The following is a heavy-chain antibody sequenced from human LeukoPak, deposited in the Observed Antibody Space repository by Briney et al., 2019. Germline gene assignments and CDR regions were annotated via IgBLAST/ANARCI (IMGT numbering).Heavy chain of an antibody. V-gene: IGHV1-18*04. Sequence: ASVKVSCKASGYIFTGHYIHWVRQAPGQGLEWMGWISAYNGNTNYAQKLQGRVTMTTDTSTSTAYMELRSLRSDDTAVYYCARTIAVAGTTPPNFDYWGQGTLVTVSS. CDR2: ISAYNGNT. J-gene: IGHJ4*02. CDR3: ARTIAVAGTTPPNFDY. CDR1: GYIFTGHY. D-gene: IGHD6-19*01.